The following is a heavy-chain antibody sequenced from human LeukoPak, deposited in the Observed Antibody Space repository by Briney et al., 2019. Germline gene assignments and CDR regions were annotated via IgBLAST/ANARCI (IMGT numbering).Heavy chain of an antibody. J-gene: IGHJ4*02. CDR1: GYTFTVYY. D-gene: IGHD2-15*01. V-gene: IGHV1-2*04. CDR2: INPNSGGT. Sequence: ASVKVSCKASGYTFTVYYMHWVRQAPGQGLEWMGWINPNSGGTNYAQKFQGWVTMTRDTSISTAYMELSRLRSDDTAVYYCARATPDIVVVVAATYYFDYWGQGTLVTVSS. CDR3: ARATPDIVVVVAATYYFDY.